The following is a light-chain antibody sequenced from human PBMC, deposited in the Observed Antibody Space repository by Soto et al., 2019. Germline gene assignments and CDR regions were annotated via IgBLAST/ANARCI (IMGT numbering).Light chain of an antibody. Sequence: DIQMTQSPSTLSASIGDTVTVACRASQGISNWLAWYQQKPGKAPKLLIFHASSLESGVPSRFSGSGSGTESTLTISSLQSDDFATYYCQQYSSYPTFGQGTKVDI. V-gene: IGKV1-5*01. CDR1: QGISNW. CDR2: HAS. CDR3: QQYSSYPT. J-gene: IGKJ1*01.